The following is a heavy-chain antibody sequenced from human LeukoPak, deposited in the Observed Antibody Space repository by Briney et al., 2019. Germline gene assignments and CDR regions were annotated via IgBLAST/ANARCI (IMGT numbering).Heavy chain of an antibody. CDR3: ARYIVPYPPDY. CDR1: GGTFSSYA. Sequence: GASVKVSCKASGGTFSSYAISWVRQAPGQGLEWMGGIIPIFGTANYAQKFQGRVTITTDESTSTAYMELSSLGSEDTAVYYCARYIVPYPPDYWGQGTLVTVSS. CDR2: IIPIFGTA. J-gene: IGHJ4*02. V-gene: IGHV1-69*05. D-gene: IGHD2-8*01.